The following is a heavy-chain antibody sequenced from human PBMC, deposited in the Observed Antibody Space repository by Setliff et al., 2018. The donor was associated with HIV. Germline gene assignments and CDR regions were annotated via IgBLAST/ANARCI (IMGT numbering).Heavy chain of an antibody. J-gene: IGHJ4*02. V-gene: IGHV4-34*01. CDR2: IHHTGST. D-gene: IGHD1-1*01. Sequence: PSETLSLTCAVYGVSFSDYYWTWIRQPPGRGLEWIGEIHHTGSTNYNPSLKSRGTISVDTSKKHFSLKLSSVTAADTAIYYSAREDNSGYVDYWGQGTLVTVSS. CDR3: AREDNSGYVDY. CDR1: GVSFSDYY.